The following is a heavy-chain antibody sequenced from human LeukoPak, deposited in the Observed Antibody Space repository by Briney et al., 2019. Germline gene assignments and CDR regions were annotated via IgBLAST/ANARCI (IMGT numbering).Heavy chain of an antibody. D-gene: IGHD4-17*01. Sequence: GGSLRLSCAASGFTFSSYAMSWVRQAPGKGLEWVSAISGSGGNTYYADSVKGRFTISRDNSKNTLYLQMNSLRAEDTAVYYCAISYGDNEAFDIWGQGTMVTVSS. CDR3: AISYGDNEAFDI. J-gene: IGHJ3*02. CDR2: ISGSGGNT. CDR1: GFTFSSYA. V-gene: IGHV3-23*01.